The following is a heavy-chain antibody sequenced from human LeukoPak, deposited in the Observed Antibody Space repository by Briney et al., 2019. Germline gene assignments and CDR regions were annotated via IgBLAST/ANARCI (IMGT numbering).Heavy chain of an antibody. V-gene: IGHV3-21*01. CDR1: GFTFSSYS. Sequence: PGGSLRLSCAASGFTFSSYSMNWVRQAPGKGLEWVSSISSSSSYIYYADSLKGRFTISRVNAENSLFLQMNNLRVDDTAVYYCARSGGYGWDYWGQGAVVTVSS. CDR3: ARSGGYGWDY. D-gene: IGHD5-12*01. J-gene: IGHJ4*02. CDR2: ISSSSSYI.